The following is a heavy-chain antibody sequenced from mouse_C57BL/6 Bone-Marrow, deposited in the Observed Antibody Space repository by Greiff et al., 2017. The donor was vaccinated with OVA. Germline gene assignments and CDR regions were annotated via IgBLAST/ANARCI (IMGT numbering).Heavy chain of an antibody. J-gene: IGHJ4*01. CDR2: IRNKANGYTT. Sequence: EVKLMESGGGLVQPGGSLSLSCAASGFTFTDYYMSWVRQPPGKALEWLGFIRNKANGYTTEYSASVKGRFTISRDNSQSILYLQMNALRAEDSATYYCARYVYYYAMDYWGQGTSVTVSS. CDR3: ARYVYYYAMDY. CDR1: GFTFTDYY. V-gene: IGHV7-3*01.